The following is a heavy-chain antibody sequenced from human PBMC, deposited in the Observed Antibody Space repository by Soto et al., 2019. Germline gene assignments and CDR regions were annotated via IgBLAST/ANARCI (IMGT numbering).Heavy chain of an antibody. V-gene: IGHV4-30-4*01. CDR2: IYYSGNT. CDR3: ASSSLYGMDV. J-gene: IGHJ6*02. CDR1: GGSISGGCNY. Sequence: TLSLTRTCPGGSISGGCNYWSWIRDPPGKGLEWIGNIYYSGNTYYNQSIKSRLIISIHTSKNQFSLKVGSVTAADTAVYYCASSSLYGMDVWRQGTTVT.